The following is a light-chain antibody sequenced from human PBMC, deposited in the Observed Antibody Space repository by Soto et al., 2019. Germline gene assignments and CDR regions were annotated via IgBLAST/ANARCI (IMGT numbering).Light chain of an antibody. Sequence: EIVLTQSPATLSVSPGERATLSCRASHSAASAVAWYQQKPGQAPRLLIYDASTMATGIPARFSGSGSATEFTLTISSLQSEDFAVYSCQQYRDWPLTFGGGTKVDLK. J-gene: IGKJ4*01. CDR1: HSAASA. CDR2: DAS. CDR3: QQYRDWPLT. V-gene: IGKV3-15*01.